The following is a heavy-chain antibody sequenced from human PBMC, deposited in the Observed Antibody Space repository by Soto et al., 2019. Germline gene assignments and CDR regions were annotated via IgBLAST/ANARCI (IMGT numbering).Heavy chain of an antibody. Sequence: PSLILSLTCTVSGVSSSSGGYYWSWIRQPPGKGLEWIGYIYYSGSTYYNPSLKSRVTISVDTSKNQFSLKLSSVTAADTAVYYCARERPDGSRLDPWGQGTLVTVSS. CDR2: IYYSGST. D-gene: IGHD6-13*01. J-gene: IGHJ5*02. CDR1: GVSSSSGGYY. V-gene: IGHV4-30-4*01. CDR3: ARERPDGSRLDP.